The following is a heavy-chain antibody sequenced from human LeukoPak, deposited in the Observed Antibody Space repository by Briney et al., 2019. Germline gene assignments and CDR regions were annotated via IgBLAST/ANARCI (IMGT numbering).Heavy chain of an antibody. D-gene: IGHD6-19*01. J-gene: IGHJ5*01. CDR1: AFTLSSYA. Sequence: PGGSLRLSCAASAFTLSSYAMHWVRQAPGKGLEWVAVISFDGSNKYYADSVKGRFTISRDNSKNTLYLQMDRLRAEDTALYYCAKGYGSGWYDNWFDSWGQGTLVTVSS. CDR2: ISFDGSNK. V-gene: IGHV3-30*04. CDR3: AKGYGSGWYDNWFDS.